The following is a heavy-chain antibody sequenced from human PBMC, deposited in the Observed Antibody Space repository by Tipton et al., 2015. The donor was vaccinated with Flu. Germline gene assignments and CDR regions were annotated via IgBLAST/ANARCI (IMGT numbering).Heavy chain of an antibody. V-gene: IGHV1-18*01. CDR1: GYILRNYG. CDR2: INGYNGNT. Sequence: QLVQSGAEVKKPGASVKVSCKASGYILRNYGISWVRQAPGQGLEWMGWINGYNGNTNYAQGVQGRVTLTTDTSTNTAFMELRSLRSDDTAVYYCARGLLAAIGREDYYGMDVWGQGTTVTVS. CDR3: ARGLLAAIGREDYYGMDV. J-gene: IGHJ6*02. D-gene: IGHD6-13*01.